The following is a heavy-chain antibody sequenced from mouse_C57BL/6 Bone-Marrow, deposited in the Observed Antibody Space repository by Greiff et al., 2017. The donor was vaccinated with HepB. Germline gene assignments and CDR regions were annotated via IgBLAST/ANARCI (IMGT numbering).Heavy chain of an antibody. V-gene: IGHV1-64*01. CDR2: IHPNSGST. D-gene: IGHD2-10*01. J-gene: IGHJ1*03. CDR1: GYTFTSYW. Sequence: QVQLQQPGAEVVKPGASVKLSCKASGYTFTSYWMHWVKQRPGQGLEWIGMIHPNSGSTNYNEKFKSKATLTVDKSSSTAYMQLSSLTSEDSAVYYCARSLLYWYFDVWGTGTTVTVSS. CDR3: ARSLLYWYFDV.